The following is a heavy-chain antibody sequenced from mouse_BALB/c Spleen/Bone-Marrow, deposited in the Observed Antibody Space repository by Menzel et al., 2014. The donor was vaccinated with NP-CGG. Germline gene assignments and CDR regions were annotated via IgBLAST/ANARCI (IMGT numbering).Heavy chain of an antibody. CDR1: GYTFINYW. J-gene: IGHJ2*01. CDR2: IYPGSGTT. CDR3: TEGNYFFDY. V-gene: IGHV1S22*01. D-gene: IGHD2-1*01. Sequence: LQQSGSELVRPGASVKLSCKASGYTFINYWMHWVKQRPGQGLEWIGNIYPGSGTTNYDEKFKTKATLTVDTFSSTAYMQLSSLTSEDSAVYYCTEGNYFFDYWGQGTTLTVSS.